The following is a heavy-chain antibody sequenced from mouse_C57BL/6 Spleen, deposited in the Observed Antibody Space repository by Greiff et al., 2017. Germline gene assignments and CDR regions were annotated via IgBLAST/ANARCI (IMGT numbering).Heavy chain of an antibody. CDR3: ARRSTVVARDY. J-gene: IGHJ2*01. V-gene: IGHV1-55*01. CDR1: GYTFTSYW. Sequence: QVQLKQPGAELVKPGASVKMSCKASGYTFTSYWITWVKQRPGQGLEWIGDIYPGSGSTNYNEKFKSKATLTVDTSSSTAYMQLSSLTSEDSAVYYCARRSTVVARDYWGQGTTLTVSS. CDR2: IYPGSGST. D-gene: IGHD1-1*01.